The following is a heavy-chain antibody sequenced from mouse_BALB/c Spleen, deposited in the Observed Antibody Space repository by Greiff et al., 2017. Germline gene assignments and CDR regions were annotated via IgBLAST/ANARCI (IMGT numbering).Heavy chain of an antibody. Sequence: EVKLMESGGGLVKPGGSLKLSCAASGFTFSSYTMSWVRQTPEKRLEWVATISSGGSYTYYPDSVKGRFTISRDNAKNTLYLQMSSLKSEDTAMYYCTRDGLRLDAMDYWGQGTSVTVSS. V-gene: IGHV5-6-4*01. CDR1: GFTFSSYT. D-gene: IGHD1-2*01. CDR3: TRDGLRLDAMDY. CDR2: ISSGGSYT. J-gene: IGHJ4*01.